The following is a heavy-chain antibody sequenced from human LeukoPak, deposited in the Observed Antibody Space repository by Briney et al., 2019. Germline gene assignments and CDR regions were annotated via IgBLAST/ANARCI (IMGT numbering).Heavy chain of an antibody. CDR1: GGSISSYY. CDR3: ARGSYYYDSSGSYFDY. Sequence: PSETLSLTCTVSGGSISSYYWSWIRQPAGKGLEWIGRIYTSGSTNYNPSLKSRVTMSVDTSKNQFSLKLSSVTAADTAVYYCARGSYYYDSSGSYFDYWGQGTLVTVSS. D-gene: IGHD3-22*01. V-gene: IGHV4-4*07. CDR2: IYTSGST. J-gene: IGHJ4*02.